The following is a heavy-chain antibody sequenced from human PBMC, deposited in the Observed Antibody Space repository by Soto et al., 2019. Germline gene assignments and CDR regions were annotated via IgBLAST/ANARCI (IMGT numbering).Heavy chain of an antibody. CDR1: GFTFSSYS. V-gene: IGHV3-21*01. CDR3: AGDLKRATIRGGDY. D-gene: IGHD4-4*01. CDR2: ITSSSSSSYI. Sequence: GGSLRLSCAASGFTFSSYSMNWVRQAPGKGLEGVSSITSSSSSSYIYYADSVKGRFTISRDNAKNSLFLQMNSLRAEDTAVYYCAGDLKRATIRGGDYWGQGTLVTVS. J-gene: IGHJ4*02.